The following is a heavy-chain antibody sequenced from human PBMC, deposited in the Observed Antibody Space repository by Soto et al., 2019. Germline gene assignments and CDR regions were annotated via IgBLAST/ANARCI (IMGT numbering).Heavy chain of an antibody. CDR2: ISRSGNST. D-gene: IGHD3-9*01. V-gene: IGHV3-23*01. CDR3: AKDAKILDWLPTSYYFDF. J-gene: IGHJ4*02. Sequence: EVQVLESGGGLAQPGRSVRLSCAVSGLSFSSYAMTWVRQSPGKGLEWVSSISRSGNSTYSADSVRGRFTISRDNSKNTLYLQMNSLRAEDTAVYYCAKDAKILDWLPTSYYFDFWGQGTLVTVSS. CDR1: GLSFSSYA.